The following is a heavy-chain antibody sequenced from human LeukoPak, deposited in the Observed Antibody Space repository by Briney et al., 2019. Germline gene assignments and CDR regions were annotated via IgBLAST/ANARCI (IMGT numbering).Heavy chain of an antibody. D-gene: IGHD6-19*01. CDR3: ARDLSVAGGSKAYYYGMDV. CDR2: ISSSGSTI. CDR1: GFTFSDYC. J-gene: IGHJ6*02. Sequence: PGGSLRLSCAASGFTFSDYCMSWIRQAPGKGLEWVSYISSSGSTIYYADSVKGRFTISRDNAMNSLYLQMNSLRAEDTAVYYCARDLSVAGGSKAYYYGMDVWGQGTTVTVSS. V-gene: IGHV3-11*01.